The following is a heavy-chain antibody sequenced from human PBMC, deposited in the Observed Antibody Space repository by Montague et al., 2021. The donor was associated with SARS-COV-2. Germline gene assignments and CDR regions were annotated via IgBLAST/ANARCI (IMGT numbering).Heavy chain of an antibody. CDR2: IYYSGST. J-gene: IGHJ6*03. CDR1: GGSISSYH. CDR3: ARQRDGVVPSPILGVGPYYSYYYMDV. D-gene: IGHD3-10*01. V-gene: IGHV4-59*08. Sequence: SETLSLTCTVSGGSISSYHWSWIRQPPGKGLEWIGYIYYSGSTNYNPSLKSRVTISVDTSKNQFSLKLSSVTAADTAVYYCARQRDGVVPSPILGVGPYYSYYYMDVWGRGTTVTVSS.